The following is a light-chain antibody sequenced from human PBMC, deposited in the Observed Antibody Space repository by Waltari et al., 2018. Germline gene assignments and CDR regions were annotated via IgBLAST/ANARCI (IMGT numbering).Light chain of an antibody. CDR1: PTTRTH. CDR2: AAS. CDR3: QQSFSSPWT. J-gene: IGKJ1*01. Sequence: DIQMTQSPSSLSAPVGDTVTVTCRASPTTRTHLNWYQQKPATAPKRLIYAASTLHRGVPSRFSASASGTDFTLTVTNLQPDDFAVYFCQQSFSSPWTFGQGTRV. V-gene: IGKV1-39*01.